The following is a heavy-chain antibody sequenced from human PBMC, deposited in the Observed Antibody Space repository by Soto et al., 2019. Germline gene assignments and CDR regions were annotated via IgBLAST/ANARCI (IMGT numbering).Heavy chain of an antibody. CDR2: IKSKTDGGTT. D-gene: IGHD2-15*01. V-gene: IGHV3-15*01. Sequence: GGSLRLSCAASGFTFSNAWMSWVRQAPGKGLEWVGRIKSKTDGGTTDCAAPVKGRFTISRDDSKNTLYLQMNSLKTEDTAVYYCTTDPNCSGGSCYFGRGMDVWGQGTTVTVSS. J-gene: IGHJ6*02. CDR3: TTDPNCSGGSCYFGRGMDV. CDR1: GFTFSNAW.